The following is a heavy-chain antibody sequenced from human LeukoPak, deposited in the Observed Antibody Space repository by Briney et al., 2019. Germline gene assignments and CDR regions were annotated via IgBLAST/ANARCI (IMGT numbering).Heavy chain of an antibody. V-gene: IGHV1-2*02. D-gene: IGHD3-22*01. CDR1: GYTFTGYY. CDR2: INPNSGGT. J-gene: IGHJ6*02. CDR3: ARGPTPYYYDSSGYPEVNYYGMDV. Sequence: GASVKVSCKASGYTFTGYYMHWVRQAPGQGLEWMGWINPNSGGTNYAQKFQGRVTMTRDTSISTAYMELSGLRSDDTAVYYCARGPTPYYYDSSGYPEVNYYGMDVWGQGTTVTVSS.